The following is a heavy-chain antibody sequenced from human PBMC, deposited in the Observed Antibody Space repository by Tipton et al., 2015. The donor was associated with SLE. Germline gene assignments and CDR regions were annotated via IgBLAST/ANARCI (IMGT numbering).Heavy chain of an antibody. J-gene: IGHJ1*01. V-gene: IGHV3-66*02. D-gene: IGHD3-10*01. CDR1: GFIVSNNY. CDR2: IYSGGYT. CDR3: ARGEYYGSGSFYFQD. Sequence: SLRLSCAASGFIVSNNYMSWVRQAPGKGLEWVSVIYSGGYTQYADSVKGRFTISRDNSKNTLYLQMNSLRGDDTAVYYCARGEYYGSGSFYFQDWGQGTLVTVSS.